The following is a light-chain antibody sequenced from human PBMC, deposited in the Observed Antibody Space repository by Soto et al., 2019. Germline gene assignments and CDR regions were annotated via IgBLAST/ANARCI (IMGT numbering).Light chain of an antibody. J-gene: IGLJ1*01. Sequence: QSVLTQPASVSGSPGQSITISCAGTGSDVGAYNLVSWYQQHPGKAPKLIIGEVNTRPSVISNRFSGSKSGDTASLTISGFQVEDEADYFCCSYAGTVAYVFGTGTKVTVL. CDR2: EVN. V-gene: IGLV2-23*02. CDR1: GSDVGAYNL. CDR3: CSYAGTVAYV.